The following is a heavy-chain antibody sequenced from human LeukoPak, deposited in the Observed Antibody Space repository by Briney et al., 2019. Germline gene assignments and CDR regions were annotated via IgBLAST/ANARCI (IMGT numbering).Heavy chain of an antibody. D-gene: IGHD4-17*01. J-gene: IGHJ4*02. CDR3: ARGYYGDYVGDY. Sequence: GGSLRLSCAASGFAFSTYSMNWVRQAPGKGLEWVSSISSSSSYIYYADSVKGRFTISRDNAKNSLYLQMNSLRAEDTAVYYCARGYYGDYVGDYWGQGTLVTVSS. CDR1: GFAFSTYS. CDR2: ISSSSSYI. V-gene: IGHV3-21*01.